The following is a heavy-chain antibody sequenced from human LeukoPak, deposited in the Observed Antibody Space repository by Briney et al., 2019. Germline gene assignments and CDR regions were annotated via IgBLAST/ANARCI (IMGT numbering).Heavy chain of an antibody. V-gene: IGHV4-4*07. CDR3: AREWHHVFDY. D-gene: IGHD5-12*01. Sequence: PSETLSLTCTVSGGSISSYSWSWMRQPAGKGLEWIGHICPRESPNYNPSLKSRVIMSVDKSKNQFSLKLRSVTAADTAVYYCAREWHHVFDYWGQGNLVTVSS. CDR1: GGSISSYS. J-gene: IGHJ4*02. CDR2: ICPRESP.